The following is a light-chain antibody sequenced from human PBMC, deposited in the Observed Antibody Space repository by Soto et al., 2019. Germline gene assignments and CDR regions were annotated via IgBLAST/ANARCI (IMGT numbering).Light chain of an antibody. CDR2: GSS. CDR3: QQYDISRT. Sequence: EIVLTQSPGTLSLSPGERATLSCRASQSVSSTFLAWYQQKPGQAPRVLIYGSSARAAGIPDRFSGSGSGTDFTLTISRLEPEDFEVYYCQQYDISRTFGQGTKVEMK. V-gene: IGKV3-20*01. J-gene: IGKJ1*01. CDR1: QSVSSTF.